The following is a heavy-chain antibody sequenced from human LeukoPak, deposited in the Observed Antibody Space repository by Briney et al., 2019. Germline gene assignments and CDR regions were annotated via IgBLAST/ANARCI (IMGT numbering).Heavy chain of an antibody. CDR1: GYTFNRYG. J-gene: IGHJ3*01. CDR3: ARARDTSGWYLDAFGV. V-gene: IGHV1-18*01. CDR2: ISTYNGNA. D-gene: IGHD6-19*01. Sequence: ASVKVSCKASGYTFNRYGLSWVRQAPGQGLEWMGWISTYNGNAHSAQKLPGRVTMTIDTSTSTAYMELRSLRPDDTAVYYCARARDTSGWYLDAFGVWGQGTLVSVSS.